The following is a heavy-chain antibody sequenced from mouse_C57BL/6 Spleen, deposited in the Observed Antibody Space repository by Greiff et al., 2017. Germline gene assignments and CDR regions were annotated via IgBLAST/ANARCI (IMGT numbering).Heavy chain of an antibody. V-gene: IGHV5-17*01. J-gene: IGHJ4*01. D-gene: IGHD1-1*01. CDR2: ISSGSSTI. Sequence: VQLKESGGGLVKPGGSLKLSCAASGFTFSDYGMHWVRQAPEKGLEWVAYISSGSSTIYYADTVKGRFTISRDNAKNTLFLQMTSLRSEDTAMYYCARTYGSIYYAMDYWGQGTSVTVSS. CDR1: GFTFSDYG. CDR3: ARTYGSIYYAMDY.